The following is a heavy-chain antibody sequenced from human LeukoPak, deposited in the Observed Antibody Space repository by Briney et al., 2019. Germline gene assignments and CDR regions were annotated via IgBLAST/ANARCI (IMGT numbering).Heavy chain of an antibody. Sequence: GGSLRLSCAASGFAFSSHAMCWVRQAPGKGLVWVSRINSDGSSTSYADSVKGRFTISRDNAKNTLYLQMNSLRAEDTAVYYCGNLDTPMGYWGQGTLVTVSS. CDR3: GNLDTPMGY. CDR1: GFAFSSHA. CDR2: INSDGSST. D-gene: IGHD5-18*01. V-gene: IGHV3-74*01. J-gene: IGHJ4*02.